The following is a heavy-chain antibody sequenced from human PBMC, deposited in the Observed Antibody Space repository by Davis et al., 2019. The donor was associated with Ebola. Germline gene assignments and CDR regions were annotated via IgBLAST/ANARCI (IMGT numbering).Heavy chain of an antibody. CDR1: GFTFSSYG. CDR2: IRYDGSNK. CDR3: AKARGYYYGSGSHYYYGMDV. D-gene: IGHD3-10*01. J-gene: IGHJ6*02. V-gene: IGHV3-30*02. Sequence: PGGSLRLSCAASGFTFSSYGMHWVRQAPGKGLEWVAFIRYDGSNKYYADSVKGRFTISRDNSKNTLYLQMNSLRAEDTAVYYCAKARGYYYGSGSHYYYGMDVWGQGTTVTVSS.